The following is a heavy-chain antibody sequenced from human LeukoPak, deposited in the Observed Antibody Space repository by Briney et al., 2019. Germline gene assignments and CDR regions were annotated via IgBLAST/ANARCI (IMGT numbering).Heavy chain of an antibody. D-gene: IGHD3-22*01. CDR1: GGSISSYY. CDR3: AREGYYDSSGFHDAFDI. CDR2: IYTSGST. J-gene: IGHJ3*02. V-gene: IGHV4-4*07. Sequence: SETLSLTCTVSGGSISSYYWSWIRQPAGKGLEWIGRIYTSGSTNYNPSLKGRVTMSVDTSKNQFSLKLSSVTAADTAVYYCAREGYYDSSGFHDAFDIWGQGTMVTVSS.